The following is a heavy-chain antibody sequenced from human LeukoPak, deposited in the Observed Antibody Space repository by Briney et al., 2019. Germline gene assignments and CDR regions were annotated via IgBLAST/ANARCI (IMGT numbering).Heavy chain of an antibody. Sequence: GGSLRLSCAASGFTVSSNYMSWVRQAPGKGLEWVSVIYSGGSTYYADSVKGRFTISRDNSNNTLYLQINSLRAEDTAVYYCARGTSGTFKSFDYWGQRTLVTVSS. V-gene: IGHV3-53*01. D-gene: IGHD1-26*01. CDR2: IYSGGST. CDR3: ARGTSGTFKSFDY. J-gene: IGHJ4*02. CDR1: GFTVSSNY.